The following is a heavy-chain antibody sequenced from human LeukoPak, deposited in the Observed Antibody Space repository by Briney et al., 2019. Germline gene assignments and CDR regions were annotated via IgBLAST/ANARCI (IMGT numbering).Heavy chain of an antibody. V-gene: IGHV3-23*01. Sequence: PGGSLRLSCAASGFTFTNYAMNWVRQAPGKGLEWVSAITGSGGTTYYADFVKGRFTISRDNSKNTLYLQMNGLRVEDTAVYYCAKMQGYFDYWGQGTLVTVSS. CDR3: AKMQGYFDY. J-gene: IGHJ4*02. CDR2: ITGSGGTT. CDR1: GFTFTNYA.